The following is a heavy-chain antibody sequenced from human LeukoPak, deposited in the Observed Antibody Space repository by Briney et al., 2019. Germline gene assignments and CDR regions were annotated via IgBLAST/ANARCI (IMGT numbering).Heavy chain of an antibody. CDR1: GFTFSNAW. CDR3: TTYPIGTVTFDY. Sequence: GGSLRLSCAASGFTFSNAWMSWVRQAPGKGLGWVGRIKSKTDGGTTDYAAPVKGRFTISRDDSKNTLYLQMNSLKTEDTAVYYCTTYPIGTVTFDYWGQGTLVTVSS. J-gene: IGHJ4*02. V-gene: IGHV3-15*01. CDR2: IKSKTDGGTT. D-gene: IGHD4-17*01.